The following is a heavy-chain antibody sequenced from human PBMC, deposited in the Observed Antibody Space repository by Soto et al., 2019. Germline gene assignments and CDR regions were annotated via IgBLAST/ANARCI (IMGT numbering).Heavy chain of an antibody. CDR3: ARGGVEGEYYYYYGMDV. CDR1: GGTFSSYA. J-gene: IGHJ6*02. Sequence: QVQLVQSGAEVKKPGSSVKVSCKASGGTFSSYAISWVQQAPGQGHEWMGGIIPIFGTANYAQKFQGRVTITADESTSTAYMELISLRSEDTAVYYCARGGVEGEYYYYYGMDVWGQGTTVTVSS. CDR2: IIPIFGTA. V-gene: IGHV1-69*01. D-gene: IGHD3-10*01.